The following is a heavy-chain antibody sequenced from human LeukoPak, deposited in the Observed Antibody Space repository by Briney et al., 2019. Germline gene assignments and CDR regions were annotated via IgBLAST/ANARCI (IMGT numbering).Heavy chain of an antibody. J-gene: IGHJ4*02. Sequence: ASVKVSCKASGYTFTGYYMHWVRQAPGQGLEWMGWINPNSGGTNYAQKFQGRVTMTRDTSTSTAYMELSRLRSDDTAMYYCARSTTRYGSYYGLGPLSYWGQGTLVTVSS. D-gene: IGHD1-26*01. CDR3: ARSTTRYGSYYGLGPLSY. CDR2: INPNSGGT. CDR1: GYTFTGYY. V-gene: IGHV1-2*02.